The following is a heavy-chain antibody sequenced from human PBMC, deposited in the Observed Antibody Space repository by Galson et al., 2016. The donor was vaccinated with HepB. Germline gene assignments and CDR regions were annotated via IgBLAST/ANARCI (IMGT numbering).Heavy chain of an antibody. Sequence: SLRLSCAASGFTFDHYAMHWVRQPPGKGLEWVSGISWNSDNIVYVDSVKGRFTVSRDNAKNSLYLRMHSLRPEDTAFYYCAKVVGPYNWNFPYFDQWGQGTLITVSS. CDR3: AKVVGPYNWNFPYFDQ. V-gene: IGHV3-9*01. CDR2: ISWNSDNI. D-gene: IGHD1-7*01. J-gene: IGHJ4*02. CDR1: GFTFDHYA.